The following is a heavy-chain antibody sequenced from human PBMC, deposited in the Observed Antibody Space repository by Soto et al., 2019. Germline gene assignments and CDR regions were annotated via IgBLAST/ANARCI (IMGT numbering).Heavy chain of an antibody. CDR2: IYYSGST. V-gene: IGHV4-31*03. CDR1: GGSISSGGYY. CDR3: ARNTRGYNWNYGIDY. D-gene: IGHD1-7*01. J-gene: IGHJ4*02. Sequence: QVQLQESGPGLVKPSQTLSLTCTVSGGSISSGGYYWSWIRQHPGKGLEWIGYIYYSGSTYYNPSLKSRVTISVDTSKNQFSLKLSSVTAADTAVYYCARNTRGYNWNYGIDYWGQGTLVTVSS.